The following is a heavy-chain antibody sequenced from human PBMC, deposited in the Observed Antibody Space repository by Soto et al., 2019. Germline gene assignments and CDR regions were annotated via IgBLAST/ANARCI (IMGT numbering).Heavy chain of an antibody. CDR3: ARGIIAGPGRDYFDY. CDR2: IRYDGTNK. V-gene: IGHV3-33*01. J-gene: IGHJ4*02. D-gene: IGHD6-13*01. Sequence: QVQLVESGGGVVQPGRSLRLSCAASGFTFSSYGMHWVRQAPGKGLEWVAVIRYDGTNKYYAESVKGRFTISRDNSNNTLYLQMSSLRLDDTAVYYCARGIIAGPGRDYFDYWGQGTLVTVSS. CDR1: GFTFSSYG.